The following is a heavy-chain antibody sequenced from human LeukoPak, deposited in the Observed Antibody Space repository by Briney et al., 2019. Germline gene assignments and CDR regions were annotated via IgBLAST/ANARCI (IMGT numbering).Heavy chain of an antibody. CDR3: TRAPYYYGSGSPKDD. V-gene: IGHV3-11*04. CDR1: GFTFSDYY. CDR2: ISSSGSTI. J-gene: IGHJ4*02. Sequence: PGGSLRLSCAASGFTFSDYYMSWIRQAPGKGLEWVSYISSSGSTIYYADSVKGRFTISRDNAKNSLYLQMNSLRAQDKAVHYCTRAPYYYGSGSPKDDWGQGTLVTVSS. D-gene: IGHD3-10*01.